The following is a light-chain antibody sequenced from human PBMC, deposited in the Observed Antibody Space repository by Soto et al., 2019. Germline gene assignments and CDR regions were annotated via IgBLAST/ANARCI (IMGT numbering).Light chain of an antibody. J-gene: IGKJ1*01. CDR1: QSVGSN. CDR2: GAS. Sequence: ETLMTQSPATLSVSPGERASLSCRASQSVGSNLAWFQQKPGQAPRLLIYGASTRATGIPARFSGSGSGTEFTLTISSLQPEDFAVFYCQQYDDWPRTFGQGTKVDIK. CDR3: QQYDDWPRT. V-gene: IGKV3-15*01.